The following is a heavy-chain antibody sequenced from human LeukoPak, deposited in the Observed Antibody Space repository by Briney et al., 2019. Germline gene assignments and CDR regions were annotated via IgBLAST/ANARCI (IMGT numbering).Heavy chain of an antibody. J-gene: IGHJ5*02. CDR3: AREGGYNDYQEWFDP. D-gene: IGHD4-11*01. CDR1: GGSISSGGYY. Sequence: SETLSLTCTVSGGSISSGGYYWSWIRQPPGKGLEWIGYIYHSGSTYYNPSLKSRVTISVDRSKNQFSLKLSSVTAADTAVYYCAREGGYNDYQEWFDPWGQGTLVTVSS. CDR2: IYHSGST. V-gene: IGHV4-30-2*01.